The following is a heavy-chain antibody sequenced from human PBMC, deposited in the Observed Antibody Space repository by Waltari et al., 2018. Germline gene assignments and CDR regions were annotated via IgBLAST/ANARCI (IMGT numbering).Heavy chain of an antibody. V-gene: IGHV4-39*01. CDR3: ARFTQVSGSSLLDY. CDR1: GGSSTSSLDY. D-gene: IGHD6-19*01. J-gene: IGHJ4*02. Sequence: QLQLQESGPGLVKPSETLSLTCTVSGGSSTSSLDYCGWIRQPPGKRFEWIGIINYSGTTYYNPSLKSKVTMSVDMSKNQFSLKLTSVTAADTAVYYCARFTQVSGSSLLDYWGQGTLVTVSS. CDR2: INYSGTT.